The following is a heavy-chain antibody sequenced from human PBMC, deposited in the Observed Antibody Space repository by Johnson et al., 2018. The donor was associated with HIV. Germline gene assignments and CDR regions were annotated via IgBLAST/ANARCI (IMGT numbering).Heavy chain of an antibody. Sequence: VQLVESGGGVVQPERSLRLSCSASGFTFSSYAMHWVRQAPGKGLEWVSGISWNSGSIGYADSVKGRFTISRDNAKNSLYLQMNSLRAEDTALYYCAKDRAVAGYDAFDIWGQGTMVTVSS. CDR3: AKDRAVAGYDAFDI. D-gene: IGHD6-19*01. CDR1: GFTFSSYA. J-gene: IGHJ3*02. V-gene: IGHV3-9*01. CDR2: ISWNSGSI.